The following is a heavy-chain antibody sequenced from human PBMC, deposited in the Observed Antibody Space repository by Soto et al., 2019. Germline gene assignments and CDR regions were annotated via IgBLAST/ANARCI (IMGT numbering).Heavy chain of an antibody. D-gene: IGHD3-16*01. J-gene: IGHJ6*02. CDR3: ATDGHNDGYNFYHGMDV. CDR2: VIPSFDTA. Sequence: QVQVVQSGAEVKKPGSSVKVSCKVSGGIFTNNAISWVRQAPGQGLEWLGGVIPSFDTAYCAQIFRGRLKTSADEATTAAYMELSGLTSADTAFYFCATDGHNDGYNFYHGMDVWGQGTTVTVS. CDR1: GGIFTNNA. V-gene: IGHV1-69*01.